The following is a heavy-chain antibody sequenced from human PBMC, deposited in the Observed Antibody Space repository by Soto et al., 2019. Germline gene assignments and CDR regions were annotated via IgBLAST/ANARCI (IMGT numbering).Heavy chain of an antibody. D-gene: IGHD2-2*01. CDR2: IIPIFGTA. CDR1: GGTFSSYA. CDR3: ARSYCSSTSCYGGDYYGMDV. Sequence: QVQLVQSGAEVKKPGSSVKVSCKASGGTFSSYAISWVRQAPGQGLEWMGGIIPIFGTANYAQKFQGRVTITEDKSTSTAYMELSSLRSEDTAVYYCARSYCSSTSCYGGDYYGMDVWGQGTTVTVSS. V-gene: IGHV1-69*06. J-gene: IGHJ6*02.